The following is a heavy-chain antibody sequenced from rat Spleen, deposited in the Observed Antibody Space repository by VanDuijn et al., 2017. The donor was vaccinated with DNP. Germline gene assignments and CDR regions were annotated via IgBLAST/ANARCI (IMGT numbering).Heavy chain of an antibody. CDR3: AARAPGDYYYGGYFDY. J-gene: IGHJ2*01. V-gene: IGHV5-46*01. Sequence: EVQLVESGGGLVQPGRSMKLSCAASGFTFSSFPMAWVRQAPTKGLEWVATISTSGDSTSSPDSVKGRFTISRDNAKNTLYLQMNSLRSEDTATYYCAARAPGDYYYGGYFDYWGQGVMVTVSS. D-gene: IGHD1-6*01. CDR1: GFTFSSFP. CDR2: ISTSGDST.